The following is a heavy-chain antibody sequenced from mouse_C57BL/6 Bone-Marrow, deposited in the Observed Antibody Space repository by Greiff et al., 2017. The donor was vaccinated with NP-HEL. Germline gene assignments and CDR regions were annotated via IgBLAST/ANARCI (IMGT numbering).Heavy chain of an antibody. CDR3: FYYGNYAPRSY. CDR2: IDPENGDT. J-gene: IGHJ3*01. D-gene: IGHD2-1*01. V-gene: IGHV14-4*01. CDR1: GFNIKDDY. Sequence: VQLKESGAELVRPGASVKLSCTASGFNIKDDYMHWVKQRPEQGLEWIGWIDPENGDTEYASKFQGKATITADTSSNTAYLQLSSLTSEDTAVYYCFYYGNYAPRSYWGQGTLVTVSA.